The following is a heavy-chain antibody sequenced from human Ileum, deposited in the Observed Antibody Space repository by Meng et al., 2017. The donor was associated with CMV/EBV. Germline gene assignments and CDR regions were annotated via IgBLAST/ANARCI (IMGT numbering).Heavy chain of an antibody. V-gene: IGHV3-21*01. CDR1: GFTFSSYN. CDR2: ITSSSSYI. D-gene: IGHD6-13*01. CDR3: ARDTVGSTWLHGY. J-gene: IGHJ4*02. Sequence: GESLKISCAASGFTFSSYNMNWVRQAPGKGLERVSSITSSSSYIYYADSVKGRFTISRDNAKNSLYLQMNSLRAEDTAVYYCARDTVGSTWLHGYWGQGTLVTVSS.